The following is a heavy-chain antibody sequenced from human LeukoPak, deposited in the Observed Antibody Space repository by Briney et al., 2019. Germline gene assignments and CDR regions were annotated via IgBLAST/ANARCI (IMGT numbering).Heavy chain of an antibody. CDR2: IYYSGST. D-gene: IGHD5-18*01. Sequence: PSETLSLNCTVSGGSISSYYWSWIRQPPGKGLEWIGYIYYSGSTNYNPSLKSRVTISVDTSKNQFSLKLSSVTAADTAVYYCARHGTAMAHYYYYGMDVWGQGTTVTVSS. V-gene: IGHV4-59*01. J-gene: IGHJ6*02. CDR1: GGSISSYY. CDR3: ARHGTAMAHYYYYGMDV.